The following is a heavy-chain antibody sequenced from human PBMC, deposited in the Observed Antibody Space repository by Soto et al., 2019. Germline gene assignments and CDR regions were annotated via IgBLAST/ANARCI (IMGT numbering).Heavy chain of an antibody. CDR1: GFTVSSNY. CDR3: ARILDDYGDYGGDY. D-gene: IGHD4-17*01. J-gene: IGHJ4*02. CDR2: IYSGGST. V-gene: IGHV3-53*02. Sequence: EVQLVETGGGLIQPGGSLRLSCAASGFTVSSNYMSWVRQAPGKGLEWVSGIYSGGSTYYADSVKGRFTISRDNSKNTLYLQMNSLRAEDTAVYYCARILDDYGDYGGDYWGQGTLVTVSS.